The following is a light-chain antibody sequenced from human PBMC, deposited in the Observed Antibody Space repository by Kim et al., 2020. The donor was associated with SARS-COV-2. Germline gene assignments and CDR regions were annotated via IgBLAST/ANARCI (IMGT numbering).Light chain of an antibody. CDR3: QHYGSSYT. V-gene: IGKV3-20*01. CDR2: GVS. Sequence: SLSPEERATLSCRASQSVNSRYLAWYQQKPGQAPKLLIYGVSRRTNGLPDRFSGSGSGTDFTLTISRLEPEDFAVYYCQHYGSSYTFGQGTKLEI. CDR1: QSVNSRY. J-gene: IGKJ2*01.